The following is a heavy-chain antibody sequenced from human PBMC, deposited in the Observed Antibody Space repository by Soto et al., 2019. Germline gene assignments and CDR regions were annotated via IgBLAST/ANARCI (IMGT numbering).Heavy chain of an antibody. V-gene: IGHV4-59*01. D-gene: IGHD3-22*01. CDR1: GGSISSYY. J-gene: IGHJ4*02. CDR2: IYYSGST. Sequence: SETLSLTXTVSGGSISSYYWSWIRQPPGKGLEWIGYIYYSGSTNYNPSLKSRVTISVDTSKNQFSLKLSSVTAADTAVYYCARALIYSSGYNYFDYWGQGTLVTVSS. CDR3: ARALIYSSGYNYFDY.